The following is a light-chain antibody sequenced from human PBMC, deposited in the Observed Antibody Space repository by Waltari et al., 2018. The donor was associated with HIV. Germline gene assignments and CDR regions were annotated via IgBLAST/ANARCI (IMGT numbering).Light chain of an antibody. V-gene: IGKV1-9*01. CDR3: QQLDSYTQIT. J-gene: IGKJ4*01. CDR2: TAS. CDR1: QGITGY. Sequence: DIQLTQSPSFLSASVGDRVTITCRTSQGITGYLAWYQQKPGKAPKLLIYTASTLQSGVPSRFSGSGSGTEFTLTIGSLQPEDFATYYCQQLDSYTQITFGGGTKVELK.